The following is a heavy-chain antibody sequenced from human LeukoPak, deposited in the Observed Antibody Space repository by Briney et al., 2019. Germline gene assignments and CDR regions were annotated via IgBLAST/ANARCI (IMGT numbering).Heavy chain of an antibody. CDR3: ARGEWDLLFDY. CDR2: IFYSGST. CDR1: GGSISGYY. V-gene: IGHV4-59*01. Sequence: SETLSPTCTVSGGSISGYYWSWIRQPPGKGLEWIGYIFYSGSTNYNPSLKSRVTISVDTSKNQFSLKLSSVTAADTAVYYCARGEWDLLFDYWGQGTLVTVSS. D-gene: IGHD1-26*01. J-gene: IGHJ4*02.